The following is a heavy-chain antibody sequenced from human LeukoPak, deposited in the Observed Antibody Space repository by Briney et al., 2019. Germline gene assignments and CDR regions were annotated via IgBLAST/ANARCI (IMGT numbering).Heavy chain of an antibody. CDR1: GGTFSSYS. CDR3: ARDLENY. V-gene: IGHV3-21*01. J-gene: IGHJ4*02. CDR2: ISSSSSYN. D-gene: IGHD1-1*01. Sequence: GGTLRLSCAAYGGTFSSYSMNWVRQPPGKGLEWVASISSSSSYNYNADSEKGRFTISHDNAKNFPYLQMNSLSAEDTAVYYCARDLENYWGQGTLVTVSS.